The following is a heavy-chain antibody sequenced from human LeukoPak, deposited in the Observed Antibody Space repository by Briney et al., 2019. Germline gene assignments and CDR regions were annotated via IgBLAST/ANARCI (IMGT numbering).Heavy chain of an antibody. D-gene: IGHD2-15*01. V-gene: IGHV4-59*10. CDR3: ARTSPRAATFDY. Sequence: SETLSLTCAVYGGSFSGKYWTWIRQPAGKGLEWIGRIYTSGTTNYNPSLKSRVTMSVDTSKNQFSLNLNSVTAADTAVYYCARTSPRAATFDYWGQGTLVTVSS. J-gene: IGHJ4*02. CDR1: GGSFSGKY. CDR2: IYTSGTT.